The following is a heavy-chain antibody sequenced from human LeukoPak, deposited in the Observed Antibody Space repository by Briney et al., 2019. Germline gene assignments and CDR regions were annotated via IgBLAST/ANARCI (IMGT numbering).Heavy chain of an antibody. J-gene: IGHJ6*03. CDR2: ISTSSIYI. V-gene: IGHV3-21*04. CDR3: ARGALYYMDV. CDR1: GFTFSTYS. Sequence: GGSLRLSCAASGFTFSTYSMNWVRQAPGKGLEWVSSISTSSIYIYYADSLKGRFTISRHNAKNSLYLQMNSLRAEDTAVYYCARGALYYMDVWGKGTTVTISS.